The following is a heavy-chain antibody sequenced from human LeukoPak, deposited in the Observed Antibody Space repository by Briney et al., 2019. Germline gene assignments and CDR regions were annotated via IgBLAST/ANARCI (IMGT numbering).Heavy chain of an antibody. Sequence: PSETLSLSCAVSGGSFSGYYWSWIRQPPGKGLEWIGEINHSGSTNYNPSLKSRVNISVATSKNKLSLKLSSATAAETAVYYCARGGVVVVPAAITPWFDRWGQGTLVTVSS. CDR1: GGSFSGYY. CDR3: ARGGVVVVPAAITPWFDR. V-gene: IGHV4-34*01. J-gene: IGHJ5*02. D-gene: IGHD2-2*01. CDR2: INHSGST.